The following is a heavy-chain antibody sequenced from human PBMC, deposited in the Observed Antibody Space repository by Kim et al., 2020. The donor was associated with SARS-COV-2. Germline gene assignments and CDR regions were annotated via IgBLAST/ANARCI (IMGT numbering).Heavy chain of an antibody. J-gene: IGHJ5*02. Sequence: TYAQGFTGRFVFSLDTSVSTAYLQISSLKAEDTAVYYCARESLYGGRDRWGQGTLVTVSS. CDR3: ARESLYGGRDR. V-gene: IGHV7-4-1*02. D-gene: IGHD5-12*01.